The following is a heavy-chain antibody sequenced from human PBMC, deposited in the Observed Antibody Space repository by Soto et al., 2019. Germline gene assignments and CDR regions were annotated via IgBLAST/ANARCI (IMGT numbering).Heavy chain of an antibody. CDR2: INPRSGDT. J-gene: IGHJ5*02. CDR1: GYTFIGYY. Sequence: QVQLVQSGAEVKKPGASVKVSCKASGYTFIGYYIHWVRQAPGQGLEWMGRINPRSGDTTYAQKFKGRLTMTRDTSISTAYMELSSRRSDDTAVYYCGRDGVGATPLGWFDPWGQGSLVTVSS. CDR3: GRDGVGATPLGWFDP. D-gene: IGHD1-26*01. V-gene: IGHV1-2*06.